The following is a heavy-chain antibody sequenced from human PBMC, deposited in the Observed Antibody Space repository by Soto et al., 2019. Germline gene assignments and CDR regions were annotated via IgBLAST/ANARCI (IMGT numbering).Heavy chain of an antibody. J-gene: IGHJ4*02. V-gene: IGHV3-15*01. Sequence: GGSLRLCCAASGFTFSNAWMSWVRQAPGKGLEWVGRIKSKTDGGTTDYAAPVKGRFTISRDDSKNTLYLQMNSLETEDTAVYYCTGSPYSGDFDYWGQGTLVTVSS. CDR2: IKSKTDGGTT. D-gene: IGHD5-12*01. CDR3: TGSPYSGDFDY. CDR1: GFTFSNAW.